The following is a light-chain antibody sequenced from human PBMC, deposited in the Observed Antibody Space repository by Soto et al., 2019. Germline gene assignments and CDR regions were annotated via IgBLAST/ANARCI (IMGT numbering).Light chain of an antibody. Sequence: EIVLTQSPGTLSLSPGLRATLSCRASQNIASRSVAWYQQHPGQAPRLLIYASSTRAPVIPDRFSGSGSGTDFILTISSLEPEDFAVYCCQQCRCSPSTCGQGTKLEI. J-gene: IGKJ2*01. V-gene: IGKV3-20*01. CDR2: ASS. CDR3: QQCRCSPST. CDR1: QNIASRS.